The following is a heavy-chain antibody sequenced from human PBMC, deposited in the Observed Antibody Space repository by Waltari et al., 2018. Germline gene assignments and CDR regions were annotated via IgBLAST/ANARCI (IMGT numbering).Heavy chain of an antibody. D-gene: IGHD1-26*01. J-gene: IGHJ4*02. CDR3: ARDPGPIVGAPDY. CDR1: GYRFTAYH. Sequence: QVQLVQSGTEVKKPGASVKVSCQASGYRFTAYHLHGFRQTPGQGLEWQVWIHPKNGDTGNSQNFLGRVTMTRDTSINTVYMDLSGLRSDDTAVFYCARDPGPIVGAPDYWGQGTLVTVSS. V-gene: IGHV1-2*02. CDR2: IHPKNGDT.